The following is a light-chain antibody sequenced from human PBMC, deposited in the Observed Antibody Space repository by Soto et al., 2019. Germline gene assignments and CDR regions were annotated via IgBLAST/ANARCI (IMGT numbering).Light chain of an antibody. V-gene: IGLV2-14*01. J-gene: IGLJ2*01. Sequence: QSALTQPASVSGSPGQSITISCTGASSDVGDYNYVSWYQHHPGKAPKLLIYEVNNRPSGVSDRFSGSKSGNVASLTISWLQAEDEADYYCSSYAGNNNLIFGGGTKLTVL. CDR3: SSYAGNNNLI. CDR1: SSDVGDYNY. CDR2: EVN.